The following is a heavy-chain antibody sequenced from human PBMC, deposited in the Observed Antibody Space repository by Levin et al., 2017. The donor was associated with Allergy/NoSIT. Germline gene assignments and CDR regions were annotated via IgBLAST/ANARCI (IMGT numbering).Heavy chain of an antibody. J-gene: IGHJ5*02. Sequence: KESGPTLVKPTQTLTLTCTFSGFSLIASGVGVGWIRQPPGKALEWLALIYWDDDKRYSPSLKSRLTITKDTSKNQVVLTMTNMDPVDTATYYCTHSWGEGQLVWFDPWGQGTLVTVSS. V-gene: IGHV2-5*02. CDR3: THSWGEGQLVWFDP. CDR1: GFSLIASGVG. D-gene: IGHD6-6*01. CDR2: IYWDDDK.